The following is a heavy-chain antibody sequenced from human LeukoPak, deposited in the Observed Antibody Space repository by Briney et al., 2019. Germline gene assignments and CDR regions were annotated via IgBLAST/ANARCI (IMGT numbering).Heavy chain of an antibody. J-gene: IGHJ4*02. CDR3: ARETYSNILTGTDY. D-gene: IGHD3-9*01. CDR2: ISTYDDNI. CDR1: GYTFTTYG. Sequence: ASVKVSCKTSGYTFTTYGLSWVRQAPGQGLEWLGWISTYDDNIKYAQSLQGRLTLTIDTSTSTAYMELRSLTSDDTAVYYCARETYSNILTGTDYWGPGTLVTVSS. V-gene: IGHV1-18*01.